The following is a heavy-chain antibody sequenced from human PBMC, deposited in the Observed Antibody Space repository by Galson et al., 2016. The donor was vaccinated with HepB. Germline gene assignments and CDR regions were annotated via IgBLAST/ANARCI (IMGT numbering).Heavy chain of an antibody. D-gene: IGHD4-17*01. J-gene: IGHJ1*01. V-gene: IGHV3-23*01. CDR2: ISTGGGGT. CDR1: GFIFTNYA. Sequence: SLRLSCAASGFIFTNYAMSWVRQAPGNGLEWGSAISTGGGGTYYADSVKGRVTISRDNSKNTLYLQMNSLRAEDTAVYYCARRYGDYSYGWGQGTLVTVSS. CDR3: ARRYGDYSYG.